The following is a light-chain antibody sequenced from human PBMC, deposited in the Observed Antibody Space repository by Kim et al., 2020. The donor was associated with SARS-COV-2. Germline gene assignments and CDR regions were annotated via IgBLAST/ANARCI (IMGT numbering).Light chain of an antibody. CDR2: DVS. J-gene: IGLJ2*01. Sequence: PGQSITISCTETSSYVGGYNYVSWYQQHPGKAPKLMIYDVSKRPSGVSNRFSGSKSGNTASLTISGLQAEDEADYYCSSYTSSSRVFGGGTQLTVL. CDR3: SSYTSSSRV. V-gene: IGLV2-14*04. CDR1: SSYVGGYNY.